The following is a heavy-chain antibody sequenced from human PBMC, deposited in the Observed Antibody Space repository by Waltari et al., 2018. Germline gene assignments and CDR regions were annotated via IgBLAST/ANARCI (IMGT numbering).Heavy chain of an antibody. J-gene: IGHJ4*02. CDR2: IWRGGNT. CDR3: VRGGLYDGHDY. Sequence: EVQLVETGGGLIQPGGSLRLSCAASGFIVSRAALSWVRQAPGKGLEWVSVIWRGGNTFYADSVKGRFTFSRDNSKNTRYLQMNSLRVEDTAVYYCVRGGLYDGHDYWGQGTLVTVSS. V-gene: IGHV3-53*02. CDR1: GFIVSRAA. D-gene: IGHD3-22*01.